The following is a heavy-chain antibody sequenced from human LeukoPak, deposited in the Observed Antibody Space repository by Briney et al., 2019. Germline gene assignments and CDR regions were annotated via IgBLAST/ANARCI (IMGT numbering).Heavy chain of an antibody. Sequence: PGGSLRLSCAASGFTFSSYAMNWVRQAPGKGLEWVSSISSSSSYIYYADSVKGRFTISRDNAKNSLYLQMNSLRAEDTAVYYCARSGSTAYYYGMDVWGQGTTVTVSS. CDR2: ISSSSSYI. CDR3: ARSGSTAYYYGMDV. J-gene: IGHJ6*02. CDR1: GFTFSSYA. V-gene: IGHV3-21*01. D-gene: IGHD6-25*01.